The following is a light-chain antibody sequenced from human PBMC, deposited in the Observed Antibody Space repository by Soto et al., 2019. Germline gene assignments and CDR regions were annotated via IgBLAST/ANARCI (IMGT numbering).Light chain of an antibody. V-gene: IGKV1-5*01. CDR3: QQYNSYPVT. Sequence: DIQMTQSPSTLSASVGDRVTVTCRASQTISSWLAWYQQKPGKAPNLLIYDASSLESGVPSRFSGSGSGTEFTLTINSLQPDDFATYYCQQYNSYPVTFGGGTRVEIK. CDR2: DAS. CDR1: QTISSW. J-gene: IGKJ4*01.